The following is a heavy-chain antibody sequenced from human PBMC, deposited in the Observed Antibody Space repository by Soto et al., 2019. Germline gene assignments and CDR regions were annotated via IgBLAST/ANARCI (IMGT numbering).Heavy chain of an antibody. J-gene: IGHJ4*02. CDR2: IYPIVST. Sequence: SETRSLTFAVSGGAISSGGYSWSWIRQPPGKGRGWIGYIYPIVSTYYNPSLNRRLTISVDRSKTQFSLKLRSVTAEDTAVYKYARAARSLDFWSGYYTQDYFDSWGQGTLVTVSS. V-gene: IGHV4-30-2*01. D-gene: IGHD3-3*01. CDR3: ARAARSLDFWSGYYTQDYFDS. CDR1: GGAISSGGYS.